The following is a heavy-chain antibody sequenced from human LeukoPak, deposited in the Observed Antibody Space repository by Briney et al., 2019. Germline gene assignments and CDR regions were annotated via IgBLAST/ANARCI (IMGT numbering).Heavy chain of an antibody. J-gene: IGHJ4*02. D-gene: IGHD2-2*01. V-gene: IGHV4-59*01. CDR1: GVSITTYY. CDR2: IYYSGNT. Sequence: SETLSLTCTVSGVSITTYYWSWIRQPPGKGLEWIGFIYYSGNTNYNPSLKSRVTISVDTSKNQFSLKLSSVTAADTAVYYCARVIGYCSSTSCFGYFDYWGQGTLVTVSS. CDR3: ARVIGYCSSTSCFGYFDY.